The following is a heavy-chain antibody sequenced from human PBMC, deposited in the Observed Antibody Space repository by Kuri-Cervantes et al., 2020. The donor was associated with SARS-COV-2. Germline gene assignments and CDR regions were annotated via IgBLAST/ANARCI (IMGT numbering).Heavy chain of an antibody. CDR1: GYTFTSYD. V-gene: IGHV1-8*01. CDR2: MNPNSGNT. J-gene: IGHJ5*02. Sequence: ASVKVSCKASGYTFTSYDINWVRQATGQGLEWMGWMNPNSGNTGYAQKFQGRVTMTRDTSTSTVYMELSSLRSEDTAVYYCARDRAARGHNWFDPWGQGTLDTVSS. D-gene: IGHD6-25*01. CDR3: ARDRAARGHNWFDP.